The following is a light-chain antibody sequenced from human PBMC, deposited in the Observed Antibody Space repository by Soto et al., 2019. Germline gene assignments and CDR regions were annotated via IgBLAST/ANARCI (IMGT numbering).Light chain of an antibody. V-gene: IGKV3-20*01. CDR1: QSVSIL. Sequence: EIVIRQSPATLSLSHWNRATLSCRASQSVSILLAWYQQKPGQAPRLLIYGASSRATGIPDRFTGSGSGTDFTLTISRLEPEDFAVYYCQQYADTPRTFGPGTKVDI. CDR3: QQYADTPRT. J-gene: IGKJ3*01. CDR2: GAS.